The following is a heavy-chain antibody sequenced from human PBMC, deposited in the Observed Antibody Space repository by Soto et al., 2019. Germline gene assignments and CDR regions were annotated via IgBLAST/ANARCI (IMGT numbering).Heavy chain of an antibody. V-gene: IGHV1-2*04. Sequence: ASVKVSCKASGYTFTDYYIHWLRQAPGHGLEWMGWVNPRSGGTNYALKFRGWVTVTRDTSISTAYMELPRVRSDDAAVYYCARGFLDPNPNFDPGGQGPPVTVPS. J-gene: IGHJ5*02. D-gene: IGHD2-21*01. CDR1: GYTFTDYY. CDR3: ARGFLDPNPNFDP. CDR2: VNPRSGGT.